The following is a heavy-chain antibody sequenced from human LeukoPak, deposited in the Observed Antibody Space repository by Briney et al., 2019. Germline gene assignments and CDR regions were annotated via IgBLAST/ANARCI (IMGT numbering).Heavy chain of an antibody. CDR3: AKVGLYCSGGSCYPSYFDY. CDR2: ISGSGGST. CDR1: GFTFSSYA. D-gene: IGHD2-15*01. J-gene: IGHJ4*02. V-gene: IGHV3-23*01. Sequence: GGSLRLSCAASGFTFSSYAMSWVRQAPGKGLEWVSAISGSGGSTYYADSVKGRFTISRDNSKNTLYLQMNSLRVEDTAVYYCAKVGLYCSGGSCYPSYFDYWGQGTLVTVSS.